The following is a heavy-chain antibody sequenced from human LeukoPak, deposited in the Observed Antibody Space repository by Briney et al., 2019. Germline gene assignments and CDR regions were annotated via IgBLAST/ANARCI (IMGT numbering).Heavy chain of an antibody. CDR2: INAGNGNT. CDR1: GYTFTSYA. J-gene: IGHJ6*02. CDR3: ARKPISLDPPSDFWSGRRVYYYYGMDV. Sequence: RASVTVSCTASGYTFTSYAMHWVRQAPGQRLGWMGRINAGNGNTKYSQKFQGRVTITRDTSASTAYMELSSLRSEDTAVYYCARKPISLDPPSDFWSGRRVYYYYGMDVWGQGTTVTVSS. V-gene: IGHV1-3*01. D-gene: IGHD3-3*01.